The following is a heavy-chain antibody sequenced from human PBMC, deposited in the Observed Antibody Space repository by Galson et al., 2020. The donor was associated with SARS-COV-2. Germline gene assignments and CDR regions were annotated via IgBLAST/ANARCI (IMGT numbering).Heavy chain of an antibody. CDR2: INSDGRST. CDR3: AKEYYYDSSGPLDVFDI. CDR1: GFTFSSYW. V-gene: IGHV3-74*01. J-gene: IGHJ3*02. D-gene: IGHD3-22*01. Sequence: GESLKISCAASGFTFSSYWMHWVRQAPGKGLVWVSRINSDGRSTTYADSVKGRFTISRDNAKNTLYLQMNSLRAEDTAIYYCAKEYYYDSSGPLDVFDIWGQGTMVTVSS.